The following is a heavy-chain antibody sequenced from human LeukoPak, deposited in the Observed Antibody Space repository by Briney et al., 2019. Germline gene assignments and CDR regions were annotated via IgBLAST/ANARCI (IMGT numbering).Heavy chain of an antibody. J-gene: IGHJ4*02. D-gene: IGHD3-22*01. Sequence: GASVKVSCKASGYTFTGYYMHWVRQAPGQGLEWMGWINPNSGGTNYAQKFQGRVTMTRDTSISTAYMELSRLRSDDTAVYYCARDQEYYYDSSGYYNYWGQGTLVTVSS. CDR3: ARDQEYYYDSSGYYNY. CDR2: INPNSGGT. CDR1: GYTFTGYY. V-gene: IGHV1-2*02.